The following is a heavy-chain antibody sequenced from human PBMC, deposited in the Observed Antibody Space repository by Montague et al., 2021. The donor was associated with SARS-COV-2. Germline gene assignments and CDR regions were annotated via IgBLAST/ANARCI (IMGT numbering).Heavy chain of an antibody. V-gene: IGHV4-61*02. CDR2: IYFTGGT. Sequence: TLSLTCTVSGGSISSGSYYWSWIRQPPGKGLEWIDRIYFTGGTNYNPSLKRRVTISLDTSKNQFSLKLASVTAADTAVYYCARETLLSFFFDYWGQGSMVTVSS. CDR3: ARETLLSFFFDY. J-gene: IGHJ4*02. CDR1: GGSISSGSYY. D-gene: IGHD3-16*02.